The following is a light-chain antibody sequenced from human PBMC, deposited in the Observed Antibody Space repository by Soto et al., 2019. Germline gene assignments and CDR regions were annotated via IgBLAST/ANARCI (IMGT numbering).Light chain of an antibody. J-gene: IGKJ1*01. CDR3: LQYSSHSWT. CDR2: DAS. Sequence: DIQMTQSPSTLSGSVGDRVTITCRASQTISSWLAWYQQKPGKAPKLLIYDASSLQSGVSSRFSGSGSGTEFTLTISRLQPDDVATYYCLQYSSHSWTFGQGTKVDIK. CDR1: QTISSW. V-gene: IGKV1-5*01.